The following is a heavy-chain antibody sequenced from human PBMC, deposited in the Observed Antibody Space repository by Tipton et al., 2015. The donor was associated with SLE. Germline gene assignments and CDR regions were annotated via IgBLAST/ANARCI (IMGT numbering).Heavy chain of an antibody. D-gene: IGHD3-3*02. CDR3: ATFKLDFFDS. V-gene: IGHV4-59*01. CDR2: IYSTGTT. Sequence: TLSLTCSVSGGSISHSHWSWIRQPPGKGLEWIGYIYSTGTTKYNPSLNGRLTILVDTSKNHLSLKMTSVTAADTAIYYCATFKLDFFDSWGQGTLVAVS. CDR1: GGSISHSH. J-gene: IGHJ4*02.